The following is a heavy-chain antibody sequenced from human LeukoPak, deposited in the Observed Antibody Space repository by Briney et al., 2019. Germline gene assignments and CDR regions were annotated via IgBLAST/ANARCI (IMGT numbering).Heavy chain of an antibody. Sequence: GESLKISCKGSGYSFASYWTAWVRHMPGKGLEWMGIIYPGDSDTTYSPSFQGQVTISADTSISTAYLQWSSLKASDTAMYYCARLYYYDSSGYYNGNYWGQGTLVTVSS. CDR3: ARLYYYDSSGYYNGNY. CDR2: IYPGDSDT. D-gene: IGHD3-22*01. V-gene: IGHV5-51*01. CDR1: GYSFASYW. J-gene: IGHJ4*02.